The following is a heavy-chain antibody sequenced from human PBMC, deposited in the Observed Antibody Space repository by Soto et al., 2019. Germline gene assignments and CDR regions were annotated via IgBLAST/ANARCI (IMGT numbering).Heavy chain of an antibody. V-gene: IGHV3-33*01. CDR3: ARGREYSGYDSAFDY. J-gene: IGHJ4*02. CDR2: IWYDGSNK. Sequence: GGSLRLSCAASGFTFSSYGMHWVRQAPGKGLEWVAVIWYDGSNKYYADSVKGRFTISRDNSKNTLYLQMNSLRAEDTAVYYCARGREYSGYDSAFDYWGQGTLVTVSS. CDR1: GFTFSSYG. D-gene: IGHD5-12*01.